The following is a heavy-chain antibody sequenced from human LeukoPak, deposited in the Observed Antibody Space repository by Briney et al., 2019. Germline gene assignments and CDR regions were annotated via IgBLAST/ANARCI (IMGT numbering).Heavy chain of an antibody. CDR1: GFTFSSYA. CDR2: ISYDGSDK. CDR3: ARDPGGVVYFDY. Sequence: GRSLRLSCAASGFTFSSYAMHWVRQAPGKGLEWVAIISYDGSDKYYADSVKGRLTISRDNSKSTLYLQMISLRTEDTAVYYCARDPGGVVYFDYWGQGTLVTVSS. D-gene: IGHD2-8*01. J-gene: IGHJ4*02. V-gene: IGHV3-30-3*01.